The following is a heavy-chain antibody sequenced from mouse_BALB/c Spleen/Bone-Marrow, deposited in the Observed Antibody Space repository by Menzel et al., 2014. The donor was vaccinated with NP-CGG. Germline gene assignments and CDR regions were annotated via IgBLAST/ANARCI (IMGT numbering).Heavy chain of an antibody. D-gene: IGHD6-1*01. Sequence: VKLQESGPGLVATSQSLSITCTVSGFSLTNYGVYWVRQPPGKGLEWLGVIWAGGSTNYNSALMSRLSISKDNSKSQVFLKMNSLQTDDTAMYYCARPTPRYYAMDYWGQGTSVTVSS. CDR2: IWAGGST. CDR1: GFSLTNYG. CDR3: ARPTPRYYAMDY. J-gene: IGHJ4*01. V-gene: IGHV2-9*02.